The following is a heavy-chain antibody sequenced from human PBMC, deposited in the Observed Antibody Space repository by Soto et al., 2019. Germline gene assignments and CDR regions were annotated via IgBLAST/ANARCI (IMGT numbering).Heavy chain of an antibody. CDR2: ISYDGSNK. J-gene: IGHJ4*02. CDR1: GFTFSSYG. Sequence: GGSLRLSCAASGFTFSSYGMHWVRQAPGKGLEWVAVISYDGSNKYYADSVKGRFTISRDNSKNTLYLQMNSLRAEDTAVYYCAKVYSPYSSSSPVFDYWGQGTLVTVSS. V-gene: IGHV3-30*18. D-gene: IGHD6-13*01. CDR3: AKVYSPYSSSSPVFDY.